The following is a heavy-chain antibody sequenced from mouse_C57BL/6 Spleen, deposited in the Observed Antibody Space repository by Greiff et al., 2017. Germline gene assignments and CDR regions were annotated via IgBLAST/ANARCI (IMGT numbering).Heavy chain of an antibody. Sequence: VQLQQSGPELVKPGASVKISCKASGYTFTDYYMNWVKQSHGKSLEWIGDINPNNGGTSYNQKFKGKATLTVDKSSSTAYMELRSLTSEDSAVYYRANTVVATKEYWGQGTTLTVAS. CDR2: INPNNGGT. V-gene: IGHV1-26*01. D-gene: IGHD1-1*01. J-gene: IGHJ2*01. CDR3: ANTVVATKEY. CDR1: GYTFTDYY.